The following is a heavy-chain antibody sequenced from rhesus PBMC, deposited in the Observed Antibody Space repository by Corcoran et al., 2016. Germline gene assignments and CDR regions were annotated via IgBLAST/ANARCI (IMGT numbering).Heavy chain of an antibody. V-gene: IGHV4S7*01. CDR3: ATERGEGHIWTGYYPNYYYGLDS. Sequence: QVQLQESGPGLVKPSETLSLTCAVSGGSISSSNWWSWIRQSPGKGLELFGYISVGSGRTSQNPRRKSRETIETDTSKNQFSRKLSSVTSEDTAVYYCATERGEGHIWTGYYPNYYYGLDSWGQGVVVTVSS. CDR2: ISVGSGRT. D-gene: IGHD3-3*01. CDR1: GGSISSSNW. J-gene: IGHJ6*01.